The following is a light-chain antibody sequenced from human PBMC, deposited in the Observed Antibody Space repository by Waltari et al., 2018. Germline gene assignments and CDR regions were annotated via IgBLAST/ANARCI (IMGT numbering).Light chain of an antibody. CDR2: RDN. CDR3: AAWDDRLASVL. CDR1: HSNIGSNH. Sequence: QSVLTQPPSASGTPGQRIIVSCSGNHSNIGSNHVNWYEQLPGTAPRLLIYRDNLRSSGVSDRISASKAGTSASLTISGLRSDDEADYYCAAWDDRLASVLFGGGTRLTVL. J-gene: IGLJ3*02. V-gene: IGLV1-47*01.